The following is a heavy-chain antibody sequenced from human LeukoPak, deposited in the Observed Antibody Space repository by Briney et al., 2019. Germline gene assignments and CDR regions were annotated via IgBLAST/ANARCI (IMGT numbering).Heavy chain of an antibody. D-gene: IGHD3-16*02. Sequence: RPSETLSLTCAVSGGSISSGGYSWSWIRQPPGKGLEWIGYIYHSGSTYYNPSLKSRVTISVDRSKNQFSLKLSSVTAADTAVYYCARGRMITFGGVIVTLFDYWGQGTLVTVSS. CDR3: ARGRMITFGGVIVTLFDY. CDR2: IYHSGST. CDR1: GGSISSGGYS. V-gene: IGHV4-30-2*01. J-gene: IGHJ4*02.